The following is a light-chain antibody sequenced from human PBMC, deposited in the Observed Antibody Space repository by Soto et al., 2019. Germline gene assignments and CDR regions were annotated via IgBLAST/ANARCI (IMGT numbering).Light chain of an antibody. CDR1: SSDVGDYNY. V-gene: IGLV2-11*01. J-gene: IGLJ3*02. CDR3: CSYAGSYTLV. CDR2: AVN. Sequence: QSALTQPRSVSGSPGQSVTISCTGTSSDVGDYNYVSWYQQHPGKAPKLLIYAVNMRPSGVPDRFSGYKSGNTASLTISGLQAEAEADYSCCSYAGSYTLVFGGGTKLTVL.